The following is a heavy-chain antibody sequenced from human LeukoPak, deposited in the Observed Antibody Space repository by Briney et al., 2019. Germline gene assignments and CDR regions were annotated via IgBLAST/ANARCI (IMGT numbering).Heavy chain of an antibody. D-gene: IGHD3-9*01. V-gene: IGHV3-23*01. CDR3: AKDLNILTGLDAFDI. Sequence: GGSLRLSCAASGFTFSSYAMSWVRQAPGKGLEWVSAISGSGGSTYYADSVKGRFTISRDNSKNTLYLQMNSLRAGDTAVYYCAKDLNILTGLDAFDIWGQGTMVTVSS. J-gene: IGHJ3*02. CDR2: ISGSGGST. CDR1: GFTFSSYA.